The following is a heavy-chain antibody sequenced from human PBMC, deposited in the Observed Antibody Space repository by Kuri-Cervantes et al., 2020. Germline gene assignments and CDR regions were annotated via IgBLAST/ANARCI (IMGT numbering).Heavy chain of an antibody. V-gene: IGHV1-69*13. Sequence: SVKVSCKASGYTFTSYDINWVRQAPGQGLEWMGGIIPIFGTANYAQKFQGRVTITADESTSTAYMELSSLRSEDTAVYYCARGNGVVAATRGFQLDYWGQGTLVTVSS. D-gene: IGHD2-15*01. CDR3: ARGNGVVAATRGFQLDY. CDR1: GYTFTSYD. CDR2: IIPIFGTA. J-gene: IGHJ4*02.